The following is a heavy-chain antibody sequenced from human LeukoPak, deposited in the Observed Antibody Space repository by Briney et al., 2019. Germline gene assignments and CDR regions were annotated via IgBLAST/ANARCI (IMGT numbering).Heavy chain of an antibody. CDR2: INPSGGST. CDR1: GYTFTSYY. V-gene: IGHV1-46*01. CDR3: ARDLGVPRVERPDDY. D-gene: IGHD1-1*01. J-gene: IGHJ4*02. Sequence: GASVKVSCKASGYTFTSYYMHWVRQAPGQGLEWMGIINPSGGSTSYAQKFQGRVTMTRDTSTSTVYMELSSLRSEDTAVYYCARDLGVPRVERPDDYWGQGTLVTVSS.